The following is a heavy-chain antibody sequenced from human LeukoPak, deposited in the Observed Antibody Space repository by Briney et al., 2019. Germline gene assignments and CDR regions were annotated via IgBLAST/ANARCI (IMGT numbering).Heavy chain of an antibody. V-gene: IGHV1-2*02. J-gene: IGHJ4*02. Sequence: ASVKVSCKASVYTFTGYYMHWARQAPGQGLQWMGWINLNSGATNSAQKFQGRVTMTRDTSITTAYMELRRLRADDTAVYYCARDSSDILTGYYHFWGQGTLVTVSS. CDR3: ARDSSDILTGYYHF. CDR2: INLNSGAT. CDR1: VYTFTGYY. D-gene: IGHD3-9*01.